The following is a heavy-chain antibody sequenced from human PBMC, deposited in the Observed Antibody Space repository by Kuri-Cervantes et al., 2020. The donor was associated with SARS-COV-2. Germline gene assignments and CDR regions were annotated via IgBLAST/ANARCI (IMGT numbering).Heavy chain of an antibody. V-gene: IGHV1-69*13. CDR1: GGTFSSYA. CDR3: ARGIRAPLYSSGWYSN. CDR2: IIPIFGTA. J-gene: IGHJ4*02. D-gene: IGHD6-19*01. Sequence: SVKVSCKASGGTFSSYAISWVRQAPGQGLEWMGGIIPIFGTANYAQEFQGRVTITADESTSTAYMELSSLRSEDTAVYYCARGIRAPLYSSGWYSNWGQGTLVTVSS.